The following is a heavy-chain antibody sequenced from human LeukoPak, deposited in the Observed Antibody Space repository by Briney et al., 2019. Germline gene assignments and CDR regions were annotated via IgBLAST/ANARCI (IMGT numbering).Heavy chain of an antibody. CDR2: ISGSGGST. J-gene: IGHJ4*02. D-gene: IGHD2-2*01. V-gene: IGHV3-23*01. Sequence: GGSLRLSCAAPGFTLSSYAMSWVRQAPGKGLEWVSAISGSGGSTYYADSVKGRFTISRDNPKNTLYLQMNSLRAEDTAVYYCAKGFSSTTPRGYFDYWGQGTLVTVSS. CDR1: GFTLSSYA. CDR3: AKGFSSTTPRGYFDY.